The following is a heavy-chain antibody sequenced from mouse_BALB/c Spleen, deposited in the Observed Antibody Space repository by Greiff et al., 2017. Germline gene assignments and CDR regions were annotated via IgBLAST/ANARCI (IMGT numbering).Heavy chain of an antibody. CDR1: GYTFTSYW. CDR2: INPSTGYT. V-gene: IGHV1-7*01. CDR3: ARQGITTIMDY. D-gene: IGHD2-4*01. J-gene: IGHJ4*01. Sequence: QVQLQQSGAELAKPGASVKMSCKASGYTFTSYWMHWVKQRPGQGLEWIGYINPSTGYTEYNQKFKDKATLTADKSSSTAYMQLSSLTSEDSAVYYCARQGITTIMDYWGQGTSVTVSS.